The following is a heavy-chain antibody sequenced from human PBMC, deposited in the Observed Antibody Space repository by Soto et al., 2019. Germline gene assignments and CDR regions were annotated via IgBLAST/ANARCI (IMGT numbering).Heavy chain of an antibody. J-gene: IGHJ3*02. CDR2: ISAYNGNT. CDR3: ARGGLACRSTSCSRVDI. V-gene: IGHV1-18*01. Sequence: QVQLVQSGAEVKKPGASVKVSCKASGYTFTSYGISWVRQAPGQGLEWMGWISAYNGNTNYAQKLQGRVTMTTDTPTSTAYMELRSLRSDDPAVYCCARGGLACRSTSCSRVDIWGQGTMVTVSS. CDR1: GYTFTSYG. D-gene: IGHD2-2*01.